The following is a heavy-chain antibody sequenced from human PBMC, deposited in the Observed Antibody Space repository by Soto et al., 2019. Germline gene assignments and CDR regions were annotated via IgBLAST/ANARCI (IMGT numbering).Heavy chain of an antibody. CDR3: ARERGQMAFEWLVYDD. D-gene: IGHD3-9*01. J-gene: IGHJ4*02. Sequence: AXVKVSCKASGYTFTSYGISWVRQPPGQGLEWMGWISAYNGNTNYAQKLQGRVTMTTDTSTSTAYMELRSLRSDDTAVYYCARERGQMAFEWLVYDDWGQGTLVPVYS. CDR1: GYTFTSYG. V-gene: IGHV1-18*01. CDR2: ISAYNGNT.